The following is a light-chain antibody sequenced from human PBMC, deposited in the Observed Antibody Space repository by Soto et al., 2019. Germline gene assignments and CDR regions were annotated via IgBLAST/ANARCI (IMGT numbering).Light chain of an antibody. CDR3: QQYENSWGT. Sequence: DIQMTQSPSTLSASVGDRVTITCRAGKSISKWLAWYQQKPGKAPKLLIYDACNLESGVPSRFSGSGSATEFTLTISSLQPDDFATYYCQQYENSWGTFGQGTKVEI. CDR1: KSISKW. V-gene: IGKV1-5*01. J-gene: IGKJ1*01. CDR2: DAC.